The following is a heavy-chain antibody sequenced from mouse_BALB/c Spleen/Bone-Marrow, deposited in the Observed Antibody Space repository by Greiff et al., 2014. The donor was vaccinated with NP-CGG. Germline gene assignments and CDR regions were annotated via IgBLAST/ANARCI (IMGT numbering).Heavy chain of an antibody. CDR1: GYTFANYW. V-gene: IGHV1-61*01. CDR2: IDPSDSET. J-gene: IGHJ2*01. CDR3: ARNWAFDY. Sequence: VQLQQSGAELVRPGASVKLSCKAYGYTFANYWMNWVKQRPGQGLEWIGMIDPSDSETHYSQMFKDKATLTVDKSSSTAYMQLSSLTSEDSAVYYCARNWAFDYWGQGTTLTVSS.